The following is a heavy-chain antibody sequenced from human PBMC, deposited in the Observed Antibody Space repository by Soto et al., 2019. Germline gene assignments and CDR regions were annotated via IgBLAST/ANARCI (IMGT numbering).Heavy chain of an antibody. CDR3: ATSRQDILTGYYTAILDY. V-gene: IGHV5-51*01. Sequence: GESLKISCKGSGYSFTSYWIGWVRQMPGKGLEWMGIIYPGDSDTRYSPSFQGQVTISADKSISTAYLQWSSLKASDTAMYYCATSRQDILTGYYTAILDYWGQGTLVTVPQ. CDR1: GYSFTSYW. J-gene: IGHJ4*02. D-gene: IGHD3-9*01. CDR2: IYPGDSDT.